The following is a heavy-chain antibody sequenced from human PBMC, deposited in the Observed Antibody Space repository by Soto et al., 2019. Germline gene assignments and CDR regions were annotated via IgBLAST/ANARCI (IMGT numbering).Heavy chain of an antibody. CDR2: IIPIFGTA. J-gene: IGHJ6*02. V-gene: IGHV1-69*13. Sequence: SVKVSCKASGGTFSSYAISWVRQAPGQGLEWMGGIIPIFGTANYAQKFQGRVTITADESTSTAYMELSSLRSEDTAVYYCASFIVVVPAATLGDSSLPTDSGMDVWGQGTTVTVSS. D-gene: IGHD2-2*01. CDR1: GGTFSSYA. CDR3: ASFIVVVPAATLGDSSLPTDSGMDV.